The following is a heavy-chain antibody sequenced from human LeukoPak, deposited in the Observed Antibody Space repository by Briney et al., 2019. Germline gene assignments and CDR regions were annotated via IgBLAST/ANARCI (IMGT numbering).Heavy chain of an antibody. J-gene: IGHJ4*02. V-gene: IGHV3-43*01. Sequence: PGGSLRPSCVASGFTFEDYTMHWVRQAPGKTLEWVSLISWDGTTYYTDSVKGRFTISRDNSKNSLYLQMDTLRSEDTAFYYCVKDLSYESSGHVLEYWGQGTLVTVSS. CDR1: GFTFEDYT. D-gene: IGHD3-22*01. CDR2: ISWDGTT. CDR3: VKDLSYESSGHVLEY.